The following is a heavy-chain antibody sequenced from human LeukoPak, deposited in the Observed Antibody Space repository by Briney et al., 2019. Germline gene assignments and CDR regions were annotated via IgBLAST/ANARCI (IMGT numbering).Heavy chain of an antibody. CDR1: GGSISSSSYY. J-gene: IGHJ4*02. CDR2: IYYSGST. V-gene: IGHV4-39*01. CDR3: ASVGYYDSSGYQGYCFDY. D-gene: IGHD3-22*01. Sequence: SETLSLTCTVSGGSISSSSYYWGWIRQPPGKGLEWIGSIYYSGSTYYNPSLKSRVTISVDTSKNQFSLKLSSVTAADTAVYYCASVGYYDSSGYQGYCFDYWGQGTLVTVSS.